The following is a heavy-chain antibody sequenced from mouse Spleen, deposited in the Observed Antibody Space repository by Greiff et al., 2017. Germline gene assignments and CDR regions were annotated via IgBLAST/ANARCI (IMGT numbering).Heavy chain of an antibody. Sequence: VQLQQSGPELVKPGASVKISCKASGYSFTGYYMNWVKQSPEKSLEWIGEINPSTGGTTYNQKFKAKATLTVDKSSSTAYMQLKSLTSEDSAVYYCARGNWDGGFLYFDYWGQGTTLTVSS. CDR2: INPSTGGT. D-gene: IGHD4-1*01. CDR3: ARGNWDGGFLYFDY. CDR1: GYSFTGYY. V-gene: IGHV1-42*01. J-gene: IGHJ2*01.